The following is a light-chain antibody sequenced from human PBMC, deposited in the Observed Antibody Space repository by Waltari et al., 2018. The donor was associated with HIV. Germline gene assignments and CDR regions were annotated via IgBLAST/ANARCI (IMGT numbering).Light chain of an antibody. Sequence: DFQMTQSPATLSASVGDRVTTNCRASQSISSWLAWYQQKSGKAPNVLIYKASSLGSGVPSRFSGSGSGTEFTLTISSLQPADFATYYCQQYDSYPLTFGGGTKVEIK. J-gene: IGKJ4*01. CDR2: KAS. CDR3: QQYDSYPLT. CDR1: QSISSW. V-gene: IGKV1-5*03.